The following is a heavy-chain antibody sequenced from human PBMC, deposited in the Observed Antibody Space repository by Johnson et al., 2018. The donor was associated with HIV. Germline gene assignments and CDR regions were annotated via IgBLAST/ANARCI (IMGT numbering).Heavy chain of an antibody. CDR3: AKVDTATNDAFDI. Sequence: VQLVESGGGLVQPGRSLRLSCAVSGFTFSSYDMHWVRQATGKGLEWVSAIGTAGDTYYPGSVKGRFTISRDNAKNSLYLQMNSLRAEDTALYYCAKVDTATNDAFDIWGQGTMVTVSS. D-gene: IGHD5-18*01. V-gene: IGHV3-13*01. CDR2: IGTAGDT. J-gene: IGHJ3*02. CDR1: GFTFSSYD.